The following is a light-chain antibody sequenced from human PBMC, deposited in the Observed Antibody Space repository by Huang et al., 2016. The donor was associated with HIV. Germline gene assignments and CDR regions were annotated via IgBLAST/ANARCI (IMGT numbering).Light chain of an antibody. CDR3: QQYSSYIQWT. CDR2: QAS. CDR1: QGVRSW. J-gene: IGKJ1*01. V-gene: IGKV1-5*03. Sequence: DIQMTQSPSTLSASVGDRVTIICRASQGVRSWLAWYQQKPGKAPKLLIYQASTLQNGVSSRFSGSGSGTEFTLTISSLQPDDFATYYCQQYSSYIQWTFGQGTKVEIK.